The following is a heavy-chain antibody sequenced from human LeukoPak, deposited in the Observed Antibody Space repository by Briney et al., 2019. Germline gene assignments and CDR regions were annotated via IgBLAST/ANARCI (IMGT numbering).Heavy chain of an antibody. J-gene: IGHJ5*02. CDR2: INHSGST. Sequence: SETLSLTCAVYGGSFSGYYWSWIRQPPGKGLEWIGEINHSGSTNYNPSLKSRVTISVDTSKNQFSLKLSSVTAADTAVYYCARSSDDYVWGSSRNWFDPWGQGTLVTVSS. CDR3: ARSSDDYVWGSSRNWFDP. D-gene: IGHD3-16*01. V-gene: IGHV4-34*01. CDR1: GGSFSGYY.